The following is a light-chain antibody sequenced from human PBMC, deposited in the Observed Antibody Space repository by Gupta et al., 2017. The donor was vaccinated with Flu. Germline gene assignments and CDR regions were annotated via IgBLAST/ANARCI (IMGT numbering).Light chain of an antibody. Sequence: ITISCTGTTGDVGGYNYVSWYQQHPGKAPNRRIYEVSSRPSAVPHRFSGSKYGNTASLTITGLQAEDGAEYYCHEEKNSSTPVVVGGGTKLTVL. CDR3: HEEKNSSTPVV. V-gene: IGLV2-14*01. CDR2: EVS. CDR1: TGDVGGYNY. J-gene: IGLJ2*01.